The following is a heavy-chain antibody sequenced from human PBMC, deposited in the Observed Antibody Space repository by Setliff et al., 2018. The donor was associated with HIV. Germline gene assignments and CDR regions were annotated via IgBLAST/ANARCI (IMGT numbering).Heavy chain of an antibody. CDR1: GGSVSDTSYY. CDR2: VYYSGGT. D-gene: IGHD5-12*01. V-gene: IGHV4-39*01. J-gene: IGHJ4*02. CDR3: ARLGDSGYDFRGYFDY. Sequence: SETLSLTCTVSGGSVSDTSYYWGWIRQPPGKGLEWLANVYYSGGTYYNPSLNSRVTISVDTSMNQFSLKLTSVTAADTALYFCARLGDSGYDFRGYFDYWGQGKLVTVSS.